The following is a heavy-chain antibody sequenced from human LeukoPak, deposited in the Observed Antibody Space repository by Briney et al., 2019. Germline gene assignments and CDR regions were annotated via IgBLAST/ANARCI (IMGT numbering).Heavy chain of an antibody. V-gene: IGHV4-39*02. D-gene: IGHD6-6*01. CDR1: GGSISSSSHY. CDR2: INYSGST. J-gene: IGHJ5*02. CDR3: ARDSSSSWRLYNWFDP. Sequence: SEILSLTCTVSGGSISSSSHYWGWIRQPPGKGLEWIGSINYSGSTYYNPSLWSRVTISVDTSKNHFSLKLSSVTAADTAVYYCARDSSSSWRLYNWFDPWGQGTLVTVSS.